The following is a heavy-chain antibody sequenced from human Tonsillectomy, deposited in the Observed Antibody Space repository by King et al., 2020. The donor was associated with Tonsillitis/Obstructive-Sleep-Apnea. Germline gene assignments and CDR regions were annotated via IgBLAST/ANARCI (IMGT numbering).Heavy chain of an antibody. Sequence: VQLVESGGGVVQPGRSLRLSCAASGFTFSTYTMHWVRQAPGKGLEWVAVISYDGSNKYYADSVKGRFTISRDNSKNTLYVQMNSLRVEDTAVYYCARWLGYAFWSGAHFSYIYSYGMDVWGQGTTVTVSS. J-gene: IGHJ6*02. CDR2: ISYDGSNK. V-gene: IGHV3-30*04. CDR1: GFTFSTYT. CDR3: ARWLGYAFWSGAHFSYIYSYGMDV. D-gene: IGHD3-3*01.